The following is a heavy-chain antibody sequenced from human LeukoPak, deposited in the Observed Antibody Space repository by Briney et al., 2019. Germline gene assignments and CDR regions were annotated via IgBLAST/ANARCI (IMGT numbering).Heavy chain of an antibody. V-gene: IGHV4-39*02. J-gene: IGHJ4*02. Sequence: SETLSLTCAVSGGSINSPSHYWGWIRQSPEKGLEWIGSVYYSGSTHYNPSLKSRVTISIDTSQNHFSLSLSSVTAADTAVYYCARSGTSSYGSGSPDYWGQGTLVTVSS. CDR2: VYYSGST. CDR3: ARSGTSSYGSGSPDY. D-gene: IGHD3-10*01. CDR1: GGSINSPSHY.